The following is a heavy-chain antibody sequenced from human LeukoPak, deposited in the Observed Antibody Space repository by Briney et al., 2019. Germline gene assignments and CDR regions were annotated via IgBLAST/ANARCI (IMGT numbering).Heavy chain of an antibody. D-gene: IGHD1-26*01. Sequence: GGSLRLSCAASGFTFSSYAMSWVRQAPGKGLEWVSAISGSGGSTYYADSVKGRFTNSRDSSRNTLYLQMNSLRAEDTAVYFCARDSSGPSYWGQGTLVTVSS. CDR1: GFTFSSYA. J-gene: IGHJ4*01. CDR2: ISGSGGST. V-gene: IGHV3-23*01. CDR3: ARDSSGPSY.